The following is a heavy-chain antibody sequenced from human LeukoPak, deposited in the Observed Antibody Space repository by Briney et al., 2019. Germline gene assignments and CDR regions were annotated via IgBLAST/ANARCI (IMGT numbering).Heavy chain of an antibody. CDR3: ARDYCSSTSCYLDY. J-gene: IGHJ4*02. CDR2: INVGNGNT. CDR1: GYTFTTYT. V-gene: IGHV1-3*01. D-gene: IGHD2-2*01. Sequence: ASVKVSCKASGYTFTTYTMHWVRQAPGQRLEWMGWINVGNGNTKYSQKFQGRVTIIRDTSTSTVYMELSSLRSEDTAAYYCARDYCSSTSCYLDYWGQGTLVTVSS.